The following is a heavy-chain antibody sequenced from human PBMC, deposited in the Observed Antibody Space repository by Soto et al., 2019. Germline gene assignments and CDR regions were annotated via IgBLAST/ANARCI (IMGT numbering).Heavy chain of an antibody. V-gene: IGHV3-7*05. CDR1: GFTFSSYW. CDR3: AREGSSSSDPYFDY. J-gene: IGHJ4*02. D-gene: IGHD6-6*01. CDR2: IKQDGSEK. Sequence: QPGGSLRLSCAASGFTFSSYWMSWVRQAPGKGLEWVANIKQDGSEKYYVDSVKGRFTISRDNAKNSLYLQMNSLRAEDTAVYYCAREGSSSSDPYFDYWGQGTLVTVSS.